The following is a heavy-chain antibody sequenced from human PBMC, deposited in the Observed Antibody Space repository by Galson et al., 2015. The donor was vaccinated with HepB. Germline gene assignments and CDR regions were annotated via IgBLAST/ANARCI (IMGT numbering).Heavy chain of an antibody. CDR2: FSYDGSHK. D-gene: IGHD2-15*01. CDR3: AKDRQTYCSGGSCYSGFDY. J-gene: IGHJ4*02. V-gene: IGHV3-30*18. Sequence: SLRLSCAASGFTFDDYAMYWVRQAPGKGLEWVAFFSYDGSHKYYADSVRGRFTISRDNSKNTLYLQMNSPRVEDTAVYYCAKDRQTYCSGGSCYSGFDYWGQGTLVTVSS. CDR1: GFTFDDYA.